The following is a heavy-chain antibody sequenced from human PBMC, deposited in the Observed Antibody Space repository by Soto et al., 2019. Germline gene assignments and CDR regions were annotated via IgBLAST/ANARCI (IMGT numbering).Heavy chain of an antibody. D-gene: IGHD6-13*01. Sequence: PGESLKISCKGSGYSFTSHWITWVRQMPGKGLEWMGRIDPSDSYINYNPSFEGHVTISVDKSINTAYLQWSSLKASDTAIYYCARHGLAARIWFDPWGQGTPVTVSS. CDR3: ARHGLAARIWFDP. V-gene: IGHV5-10-1*01. J-gene: IGHJ5*02. CDR1: GYSFTSHW. CDR2: IDPSDSYI.